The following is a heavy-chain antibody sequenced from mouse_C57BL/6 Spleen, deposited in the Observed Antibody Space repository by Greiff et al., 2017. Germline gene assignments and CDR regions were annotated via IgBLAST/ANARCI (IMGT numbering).Heavy chain of an antibody. Sequence: QVQLQQSGAELVRPGTSVKLSCKASGYTFTSYWMHWVKQRPGQGLEWIGVIDPSDSYTNYNQKFKGKATLTVDTSSSTAYMQLSSLTSEDSAVYYCARGKDSDYAMDYWGQGTSVTVSS. CDR3: ARGKDSDYAMDY. D-gene: IGHD2-12*01. CDR2: IDPSDSYT. V-gene: IGHV1-59*01. CDR1: GYTFTSYW. J-gene: IGHJ4*01.